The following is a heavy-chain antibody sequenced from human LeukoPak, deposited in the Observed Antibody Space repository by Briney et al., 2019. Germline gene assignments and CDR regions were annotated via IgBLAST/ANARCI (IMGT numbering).Heavy chain of an antibody. CDR2: ISWNSGSI. V-gene: IGHV3-9*01. CDR3: AKDSSYYYDSSGYYEN. J-gene: IGHJ4*02. Sequence: GGSLRLSCAASGFTFDDYAMHWVRQAPGKGLEWVSGISWNSGSIGYADSVKGRFTISRDNAKNSLYLQINSLRAEDTALYYCAKDSSYYYDSSGYYENWGQGTLVTVSS. D-gene: IGHD3-22*01. CDR1: GFTFDDYA.